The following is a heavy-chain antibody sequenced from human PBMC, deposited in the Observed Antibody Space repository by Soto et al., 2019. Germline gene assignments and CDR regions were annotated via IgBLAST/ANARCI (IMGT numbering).Heavy chain of an antibody. V-gene: IGHV3-13*01. Sequence: EVQLVESGGGLVQPGGSLRLSCAASGFTFSSHDMHWVRQVTGKGLEWVSGIDSAGDAKYPASVKGRFTISRENAKNSLHLQMNSLRAGDTAVYYCARGGIWGVSWNWFDTWGQGTLVNVSS. CDR1: GFTFSSHD. J-gene: IGHJ5*02. CDR2: IDSAGDA. D-gene: IGHD3-10*01. CDR3: ARGGIWGVSWNWFDT.